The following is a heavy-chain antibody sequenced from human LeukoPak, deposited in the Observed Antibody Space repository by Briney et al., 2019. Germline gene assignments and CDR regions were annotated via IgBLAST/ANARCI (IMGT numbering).Heavy chain of an antibody. V-gene: IGHV1-2*02. D-gene: IGHD3-9*01. CDR2: INPNSGGT. CDR1: GYTFTGYY. Sequence: ASVKVSCKASGYTFTGYYMHWVRQAPGQGLEWMGWINPNSGGTNYAQKFQGRVTMTRDTSISTAYMELSRLGSDDTAVYYCARDRRYFDWLYDYWGQGTLVTVSS. CDR3: ARDRRYFDWLYDY. J-gene: IGHJ4*02.